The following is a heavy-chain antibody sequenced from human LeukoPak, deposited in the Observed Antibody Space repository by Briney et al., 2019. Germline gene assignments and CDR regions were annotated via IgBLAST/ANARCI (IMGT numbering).Heavy chain of an antibody. CDR3: ARDRVVPAATHFDY. V-gene: IGHV3-48*01. Sequence: GGSLRLSCTASGFTFGDYAMSWVRQAPGKGLEWVSYISSSSSTIYYADSVKGRFTISRDNAKNSLYLQMNSLRAEDTAVYYCARDRVVPAATHFDYWGQGTLVTVSS. D-gene: IGHD2-2*01. CDR2: ISSSSSTI. CDR1: GFTFGDYA. J-gene: IGHJ4*02.